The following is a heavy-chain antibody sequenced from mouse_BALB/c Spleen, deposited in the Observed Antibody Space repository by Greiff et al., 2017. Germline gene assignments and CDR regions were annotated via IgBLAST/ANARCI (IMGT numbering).Heavy chain of an antibody. Sequence: VQLQQSGPELVKPGASVRISCKASGYTFTSYYIHWVKQRPGQGLEWIGWIYPGNVNTKYNEKFKGKATLTADKSSSTAYMQLSSLTSEDSAVYFCARYYGSSYDYFDYWGQGTTLTVSS. D-gene: IGHD1-1*01. CDR3: ARYYGSSYDYFDY. CDR2: IYPGNVNT. J-gene: IGHJ2*01. V-gene: IGHV1S56*01. CDR1: GYTFTSYY.